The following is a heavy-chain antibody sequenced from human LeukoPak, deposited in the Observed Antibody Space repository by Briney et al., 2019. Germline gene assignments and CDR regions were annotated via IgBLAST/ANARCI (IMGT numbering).Heavy chain of an antibody. CDR1: GFTFSDYY. V-gene: IGHV3-11*04. Sequence: GGSLRLSCAASGFTFSDYYMSWIRQAPGRGLEWLSYISGSGGTIYHADSVKGRFTISRDNAKNSLYLQMNSLRAEDTAVYYCARATGETTVTQKSYYYYGMDVWGQGTTVTVSS. CDR3: ARATGETTVTQKSYYYYGMDV. CDR2: ISGSGGTI. J-gene: IGHJ6*02. D-gene: IGHD4-17*01.